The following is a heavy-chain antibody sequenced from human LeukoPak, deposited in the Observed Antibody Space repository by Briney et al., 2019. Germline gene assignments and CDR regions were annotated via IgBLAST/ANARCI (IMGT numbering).Heavy chain of an antibody. CDR2: ISAYNGNT. Sequence: GASVTVSCKASGYTFTSYGISWVRQAPGQGLEWMGWISAYNGNTNYAQKLQGRVTMTTDTSTSTAYMELRSLRSDDTAVYYCARGDITMVRGVDFDYWGQGTLVTVSS. D-gene: IGHD3-10*01. CDR1: GYTFTSYG. V-gene: IGHV1-18*01. CDR3: ARGDITMVRGVDFDY. J-gene: IGHJ4*02.